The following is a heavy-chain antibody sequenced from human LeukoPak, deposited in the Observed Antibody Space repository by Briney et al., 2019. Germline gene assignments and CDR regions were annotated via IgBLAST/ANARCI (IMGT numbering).Heavy chain of an antibody. J-gene: IGHJ6*02. Sequence: KPSETLSLTCTVSGGPISSYYWSWIRQPPGKGLEWIGYIYYSGSTNYNPSLKSRVTISVDTSENQFSLKLRSVTAADTAVYYCARHGYFGSGSTYYYYGMDVWGQGTTVTVSS. V-gene: IGHV4-59*08. CDR1: GGPISSYY. CDR3: ARHGYFGSGSTYYYYGMDV. D-gene: IGHD3-10*01. CDR2: IYYSGST.